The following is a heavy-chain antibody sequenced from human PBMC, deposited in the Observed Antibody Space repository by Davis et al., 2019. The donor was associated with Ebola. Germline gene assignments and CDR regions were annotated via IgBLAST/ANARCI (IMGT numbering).Heavy chain of an antibody. CDR1: GFTFSSYS. CDR3: ATWARAYYYYGMDV. D-gene: IGHD3-16*01. V-gene: IGHV3-21*01. CDR2: ISSSSSYI. Sequence: GESLKISCAASGFTFSSYSMNWVRQAPGKGLEWVSSISSSSSYIYYADSVKGRFTISRDNAKNSLYLEMNSLRAEDTAVYYCATWARAYYYYGMDVWGQGTTVTVSS. J-gene: IGHJ6*01.